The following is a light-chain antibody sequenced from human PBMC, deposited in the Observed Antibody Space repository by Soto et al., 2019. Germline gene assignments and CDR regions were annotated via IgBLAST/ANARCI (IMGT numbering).Light chain of an antibody. CDR1: NSNIASNT. CDR3: AAWDDTPKRYV. Sequence: QSAPTHPPPPPATPPPPVSTPSPGSNSNIASNTVNWYQHLPGTAPKLLIYYNNQRPSGVPDRFSGSKSGTSASLAISGLQSEDESDYYCAAWDDTPKRYVFGTGTKVTVL. V-gene: IGLV1-44*01. J-gene: IGLJ1*01. CDR2: YNN.